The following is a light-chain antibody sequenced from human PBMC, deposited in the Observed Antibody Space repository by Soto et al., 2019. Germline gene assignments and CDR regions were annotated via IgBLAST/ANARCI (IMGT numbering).Light chain of an antibody. Sequence: IVLTQSPGTLSLSPGERATLSCRASQSVSSSNLAWYQQKPGQAPRLLIYGTSSRATGIPVRLIGSGSGTDFTLTISRLESEDFAVYYCQQYGRLPHGITFGQGTRLEIK. CDR3: QQYGRLPHGIT. J-gene: IGKJ5*01. CDR2: GTS. V-gene: IGKV3-20*01. CDR1: QSVSSSN.